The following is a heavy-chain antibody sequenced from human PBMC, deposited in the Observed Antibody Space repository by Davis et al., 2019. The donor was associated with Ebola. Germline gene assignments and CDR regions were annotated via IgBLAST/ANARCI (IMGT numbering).Heavy chain of an antibody. CDR2: ISWNSGTM. CDR3: ARDQRISILGVAVYYYYGMDV. J-gene: IGHJ6*02. CDR1: GFTFDDYA. D-gene: IGHD3-3*01. V-gene: IGHV3-9*01. Sequence: GGSLRLSCAASGFTFDDYAMHWVRQVPERGLEWVSGISWNSGTMGYGDSVKGRFTISRDNAKNFLYLQMNSLRAEDTAVYFCARDQRISILGVAVYYYYGMDVWGQGTTVTVSS.